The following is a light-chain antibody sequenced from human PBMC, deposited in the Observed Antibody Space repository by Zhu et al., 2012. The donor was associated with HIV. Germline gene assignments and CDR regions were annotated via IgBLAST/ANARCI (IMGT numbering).Light chain of an antibody. V-gene: IGKV1-9*01. J-gene: IGKJ4*01. CDR3: QQLNDYSPT. Sequence: DIQLTQSPSFLSASVGDRVTITCRASQGISSYLAWYQQKPGKAPKLLIYAASTLQSGVPSRFSGSGSGTEFTLTINSLQPEDFASYYCQQLNDYSPTFGGGTKVEIK. CDR1: QGISSY. CDR2: AAS.